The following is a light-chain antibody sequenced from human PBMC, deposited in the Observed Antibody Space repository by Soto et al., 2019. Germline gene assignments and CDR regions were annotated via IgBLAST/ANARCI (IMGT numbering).Light chain of an antibody. V-gene: IGLV2-14*03. CDR3: SSYTSSGTDV. J-gene: IGLJ1*01. CDR1: SSDVGGYNY. Sequence: QSVLTQPASVSGSPGQSITIPCTGTSSDVGGYNYVSWYQQHPGKAPKLMIYDVSNRPSGVSYRFSGSKSGNTASLTISGLQAEDEGDFYCSSYTSSGTDVFGTGTKVTVL. CDR2: DVS.